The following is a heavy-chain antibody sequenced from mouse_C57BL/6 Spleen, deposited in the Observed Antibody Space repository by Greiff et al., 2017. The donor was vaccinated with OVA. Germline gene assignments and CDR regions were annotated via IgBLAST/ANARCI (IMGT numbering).Heavy chain of an antibody. V-gene: IGHV1-52*01. CDR2: IDPSDSET. D-gene: IGHD4-1*01. CDR3: ARSRDWGLDY. J-gene: IGHJ2*01. Sequence: QVQLKQPGAELVRPGSSVKLSCKASGYTFTSYWMHWVKQRPIQGLEWIGNIDPSDSETHYNQKFKDKATLTVDKSSSTAYMQLSSLTSEDSAVYYCARSRDWGLDYWGQGTTLTVSS. CDR1: GYTFTSYW.